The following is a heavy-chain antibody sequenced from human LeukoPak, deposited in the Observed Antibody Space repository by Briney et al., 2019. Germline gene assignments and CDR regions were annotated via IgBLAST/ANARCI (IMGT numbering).Heavy chain of an antibody. J-gene: IGHJ4*02. D-gene: IGHD6-13*01. CDR1: GYTFTSYY. CDR2: INPSGGST. Sequence: ASVKVSCKASGYTFTSYYMHWVRQAPGQGLEWMGIINPSGGSTSYAQKFQGRVTMTRDTSTSTVYMELSSLRSEDTAVYYRARTVGYSSSWYWPFDYWGQGTLVTVSS. V-gene: IGHV1-46*01. CDR3: ARTVGYSSSWYWPFDY.